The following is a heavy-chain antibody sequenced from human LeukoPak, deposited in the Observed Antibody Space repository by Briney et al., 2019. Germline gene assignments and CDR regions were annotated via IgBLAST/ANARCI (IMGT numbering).Heavy chain of an antibody. Sequence: SETLSLTCTVSGGSISSYYWSWIRQPPGKGLEWIGYIYYSGSTNYNPSLKSRVTISVDTSKNQFSLKLSSVTAADTAVYYCARFSGSYYGYFDSWGQGTLVTVSS. CDR1: GGSISSYY. D-gene: IGHD1-26*01. CDR3: ARFSGSYYGYFDS. J-gene: IGHJ4*02. V-gene: IGHV4-59*01. CDR2: IYYSGST.